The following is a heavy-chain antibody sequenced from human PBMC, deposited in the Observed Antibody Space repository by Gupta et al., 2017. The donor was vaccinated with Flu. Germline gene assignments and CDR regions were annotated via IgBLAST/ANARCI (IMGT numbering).Heavy chain of an antibody. CDR3: AKDSFPDGDYYAFDI. V-gene: IGHV3-30*18. Sequence: QVQLVESGGGVVQPGRSLRLSCVASGFTFSSYGLHWVRRAPGKGLEWVAVISYDGSNKYYADSVKGRFTISRDNSKNTLYLQMNSLRAEDTAVYYCAKDSFPDGDYYAFDIWGQGTMVTVSS. CDR2: ISYDGSNK. D-gene: IGHD4-17*01. CDR1: GFTFSSYG. J-gene: IGHJ3*02.